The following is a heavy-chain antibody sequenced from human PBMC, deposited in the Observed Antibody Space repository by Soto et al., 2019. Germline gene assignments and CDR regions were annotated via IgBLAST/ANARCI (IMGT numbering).Heavy chain of an antibody. CDR2: IYYIGTT. CDR1: RISRLIYY. D-gene: IGHD5-12*01. Sequence: SVSLSRTGSVSRISRLIYYWSWIRKPPWKGLEWIGYIYYIGTTNYNPSLKSRATISVDTSKNQFSLTLSSVTAADTAVYYCARLAPIKLSGLSYSYHYIGVWGKGTTVT. CDR3: ARLAPIKLSGLSYSYHYIGV. J-gene: IGHJ6*03. V-gene: IGHV4-59*08.